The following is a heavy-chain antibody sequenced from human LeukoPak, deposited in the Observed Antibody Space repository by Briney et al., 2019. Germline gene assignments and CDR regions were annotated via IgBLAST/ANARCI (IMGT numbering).Heavy chain of an antibody. CDR1: GFTVSTNY. D-gene: IGHD3-16*01. J-gene: IGHJ4*02. CDR3: ARASNAYGYFDF. V-gene: IGHV3-66*01. CDR2: LHSGGNT. Sequence: GGSLRLSCEVSGFTVSTNYMSWVRQAPGKGLEWVSVLHSGGNTYYADSVKGRFTISRDKSKSTLYLQMNSLRAEDTAVYSCARASNAYGYFDFWGQGTLVTVSS.